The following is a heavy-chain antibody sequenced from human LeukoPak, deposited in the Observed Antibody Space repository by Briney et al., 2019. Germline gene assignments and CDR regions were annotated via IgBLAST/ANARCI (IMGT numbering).Heavy chain of an antibody. CDR3: AKSRYSSALDAFDI. Sequence: GGSLRLSCAASGFTFNNYGMHWVRQAPGKGLEWVAVISYDGSNKYYADSVKGRFTISRDNSKNTLYLQMNSLRAEDTAVYYCAKSRYSSALDAFDIWGQGTMVTVSS. D-gene: IGHD6-19*01. J-gene: IGHJ3*02. CDR2: ISYDGSNK. CDR1: GFTFNNYG. V-gene: IGHV3-30*18.